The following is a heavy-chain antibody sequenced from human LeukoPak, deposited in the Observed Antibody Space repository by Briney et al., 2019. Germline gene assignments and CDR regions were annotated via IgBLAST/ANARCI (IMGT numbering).Heavy chain of an antibody. CDR1: GYTFTGYY. V-gene: IGHV1-2*02. D-gene: IGHD2-2*01. CDR3: TRVGQSTDFDY. Sequence: GASVKVSCKASGYTFTGYYIHWVRQAPGQGLEWMGWINPNSGGTNYAQNSQGRVTMTRDTSISTAYMELSRLRSDDTAVYFCTRVGQSTDFDYWGQGTLVTVSS. J-gene: IGHJ4*02. CDR2: INPNSGGT.